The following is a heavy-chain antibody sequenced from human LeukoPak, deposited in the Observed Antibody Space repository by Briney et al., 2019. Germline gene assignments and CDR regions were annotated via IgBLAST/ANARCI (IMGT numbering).Heavy chain of an antibody. Sequence: GGSLQISCKGSGYSFTSYWIGWVRRLPGKGLEWMGIIYPGDSDTRYSPSFQGQVTISADKSISTAYLQWSSLKASDTAMYYCARRSDILTGPDYWGQGTLVTVSS. CDR1: GYSFTSYW. D-gene: IGHD3-9*01. J-gene: IGHJ4*02. CDR2: IYPGDSDT. CDR3: ARRSDILTGPDY. V-gene: IGHV5-51*01.